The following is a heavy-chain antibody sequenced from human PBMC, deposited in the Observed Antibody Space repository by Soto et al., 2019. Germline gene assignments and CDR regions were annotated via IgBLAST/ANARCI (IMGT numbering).Heavy chain of an antibody. CDR3: ARAQQWLREYYYYGMDC. V-gene: IGHV3-66*01. CDR1: GFTVSSNY. Sequence: GGSLRLSCAASGFTVSSNYMSWVRQAPGKGLEWVSVIYSGGSTYYADSVKGRFTISRDNSKNTLYLQMNSLRAEDTAVYYCARAQQWLREYYYYGMDCWGQGTTVTVSS. D-gene: IGHD6-19*01. J-gene: IGHJ6*02. CDR2: IYSGGST.